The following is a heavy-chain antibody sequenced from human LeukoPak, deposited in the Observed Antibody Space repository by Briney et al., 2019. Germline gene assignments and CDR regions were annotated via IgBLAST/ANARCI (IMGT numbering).Heavy chain of an antibody. Sequence: SVKVSCKASGGTFSSYAISWVRQAPGQGLEWMGGIIPIFGTANYAQKFQGRVTITADESTGTAYMELSSLRSEDTAVYYCARDLVGLYYFDYWGQGTLVTVSS. V-gene: IGHV1-69*13. CDR3: ARDLVGLYYFDY. D-gene: IGHD3-10*01. J-gene: IGHJ4*02. CDR2: IIPIFGTA. CDR1: GGTFSSYA.